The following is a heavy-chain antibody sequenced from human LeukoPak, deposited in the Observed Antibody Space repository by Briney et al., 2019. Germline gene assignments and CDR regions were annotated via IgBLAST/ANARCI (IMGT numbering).Heavy chain of an antibody. CDR1: GGSFSGYY. V-gene: IGHV4-34*01. D-gene: IGHD4-17*01. Sequence: KPSETLSLTCAVYGGSFSGYYWSWIRQPPGKGLEWIGEINHSGSTNYNPSLKSRVTISVDTSKNQFSLKLSSVTAADTAVYYCARARFNTVTTNFDYWGQGTLVTVSS. J-gene: IGHJ4*02. CDR2: INHSGST. CDR3: ARARFNTVTTNFDY.